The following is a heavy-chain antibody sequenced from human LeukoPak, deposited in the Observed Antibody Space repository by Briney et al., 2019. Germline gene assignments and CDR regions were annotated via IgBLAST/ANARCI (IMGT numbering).Heavy chain of an antibody. CDR2: IRYDGSNK. Sequence: GGSLRLSCAASGFTFSSYGMHWVRQAPGKGLEWVAFIRYDGSNKYYADSVKGRFTISRDNSKNTLYLQMNSLRAEDTAVYYCAKDGDVDTAMVSLDYWGQGTLVTVSS. J-gene: IGHJ4*02. D-gene: IGHD5-18*01. V-gene: IGHV3-30*02. CDR1: GFTFSSYG. CDR3: AKDGDVDTAMVSLDY.